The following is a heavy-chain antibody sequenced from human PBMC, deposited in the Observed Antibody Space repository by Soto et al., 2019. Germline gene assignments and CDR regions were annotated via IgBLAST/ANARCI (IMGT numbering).Heavy chain of an antibody. J-gene: IGHJ4*02. D-gene: IGHD2-2*01. CDR3: ARDSVVVPARASFDY. Sequence: ASVKVSCKASGYTFTSSGISGVRQAPGQGLEWMGWISAYNGNTNHAQKLQGRVTMTTDTSTSTAYMELRSLRSDDTAVYYCARDSVVVPARASFDYWGQGTLVTVSS. CDR1: GYTFTSSG. V-gene: IGHV1-18*01. CDR2: ISAYNGNT.